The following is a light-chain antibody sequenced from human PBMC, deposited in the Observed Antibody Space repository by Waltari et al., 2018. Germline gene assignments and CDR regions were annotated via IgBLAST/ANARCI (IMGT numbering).Light chain of an antibody. Sequence: EIVLTQSPGTLSLSPGERATLSCRASQSVGRSLAWYQRKPGQAPRLLIYDTSNRATGIPERFSGSGSGTDVSLTISRLEPEDFAVYYCQMYVRLPVTFGQGTKVEIK. CDR3: QMYVRLPVT. CDR1: QSVGRS. V-gene: IGKV3-20*01. CDR2: DTS. J-gene: IGKJ1*01.